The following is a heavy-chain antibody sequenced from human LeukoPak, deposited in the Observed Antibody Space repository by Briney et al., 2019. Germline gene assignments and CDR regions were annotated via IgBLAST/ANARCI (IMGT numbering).Heavy chain of an antibody. D-gene: IGHD2-15*01. V-gene: IGHV4-39*07. CDR3: ARESRLYQDAFDI. Sequence: SETLSLTCIVSDGSISSSSHFWGWIRQPPGKGLEWIGSIYYSGTTYYNPSLKSRVTVSVDTSKNRFSLKLSSVTAADTAVHYCARESRLYQDAFDIWGQGTMVTVSS. J-gene: IGHJ3*02. CDR1: DGSISSSSHF. CDR2: IYYSGTT.